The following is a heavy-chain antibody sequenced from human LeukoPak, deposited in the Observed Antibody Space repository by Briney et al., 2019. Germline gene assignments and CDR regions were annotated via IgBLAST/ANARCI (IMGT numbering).Heavy chain of an antibody. D-gene: IGHD2-2*01. CDR1: GFTFSSYW. CDR2: INSDGSSI. J-gene: IGHJ3*02. V-gene: IGHV3-74*01. CDR3: GVVLIPAAKRNAFDM. Sequence: GGSLRLSCAASGFTFSSYWMHCVRQAPGKGLVWVSRINSDGSSINYADSVKGRFTISRDNAKSTLYLQMNSLRAEDTDVYYCGVVLIPAAKRNAFDMWGQGTMVTVSS.